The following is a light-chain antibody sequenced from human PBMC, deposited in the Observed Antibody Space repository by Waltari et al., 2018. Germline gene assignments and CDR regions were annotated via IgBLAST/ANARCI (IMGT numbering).Light chain of an antibody. J-gene: IGLJ1*01. Sequence: APTQRASVSGSPGQSITVSCTGTSGDAGGYHYVPWYRHHPDKAPKLIIYDVSKRPSGVSNRFSGSKSGNTAYLTISGLQTEDEADYYCSSYTSTSSSTFVFGTGTKVTVL. CDR2: DVS. V-gene: IGLV2-14*03. CDR3: SSYTSTSSSTFV. CDR1: SGDAGGYHY.